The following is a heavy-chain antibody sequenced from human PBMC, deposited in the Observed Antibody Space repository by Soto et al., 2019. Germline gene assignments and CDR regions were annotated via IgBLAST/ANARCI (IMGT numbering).Heavy chain of an antibody. CDR3: ASGYSSSWFPNG. Sequence: PGGSLRLSCAVSGFTVSNNYINWVRQAPGKGLEWVSVIYSGGDTYYADSVKGRFTISRDNSNNTLYAQMNSLRAEDTAVYYCASGYSSSWFPNGWGKGTTVTVSS. J-gene: IGHJ6*04. CDR1: GFTVSNNY. D-gene: IGHD6-13*01. CDR2: IYSGGDT. V-gene: IGHV3-66*01.